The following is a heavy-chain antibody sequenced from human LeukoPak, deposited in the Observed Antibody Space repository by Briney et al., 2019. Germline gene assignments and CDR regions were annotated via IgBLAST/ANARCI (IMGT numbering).Heavy chain of an antibody. J-gene: IGHJ4*02. CDR2: ITGSGTST. V-gene: IGHV3-23*01. CDR3: VIWGDYDVLTGYYVPDY. CDR1: GFTFSNYA. Sequence: PGASLRLSCVASGFTFSNYAMSWVRQAPGKGLEWVSAITGSGTSTYYADSLKDRFTISRDNSKNTVFLQMNSLRHEDTAIYYCVIWGDYDVLTGYYVPDYWGQGTLVTVSS. D-gene: IGHD3-9*01.